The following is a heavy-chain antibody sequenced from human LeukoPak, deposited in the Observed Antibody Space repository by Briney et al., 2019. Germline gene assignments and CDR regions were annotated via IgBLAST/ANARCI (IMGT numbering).Heavy chain of an antibody. CDR1: GFTFSSYS. CDR3: AKAVAGTNLGYDY. J-gene: IGHJ4*02. Sequence: PGGSLRLSCAASGFTFSSYSMNWVRQAPGKGLEWVSSISSSSSYIYYADSVKGRFTISRDNSKNTLYLQMDSLRAEDTAVYYCAKAVAGTNLGYDYWGQGTLVTVSS. V-gene: IGHV3-21*03. CDR2: ISSSSSYI. D-gene: IGHD6-19*01.